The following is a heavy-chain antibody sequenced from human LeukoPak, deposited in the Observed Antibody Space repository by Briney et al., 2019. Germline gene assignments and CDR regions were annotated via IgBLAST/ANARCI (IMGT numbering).Heavy chain of an antibody. CDR2: IIPIFGTA. J-gene: IGHJ4*02. Sequence: GASVKVSCKASGGTFSSYAISWVRQAPGQGLERMGGIIPIFGTANYAQKFQGRVTIATDESTSTAYMELSSLRSEDTAVYYCARERSEYCSSTSCYNLDYWGQGTLVTVSS. D-gene: IGHD2-2*02. CDR1: GGTFSSYA. CDR3: ARERSEYCSSTSCYNLDY. V-gene: IGHV1-69*05.